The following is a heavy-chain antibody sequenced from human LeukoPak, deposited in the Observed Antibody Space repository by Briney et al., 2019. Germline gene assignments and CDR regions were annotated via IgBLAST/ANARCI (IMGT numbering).Heavy chain of an antibody. Sequence: GGSLRLSCAASGFTFDDYAMHWVRQAPGKGLEWVSLICGDGGSTYYADSVKGRFTISRDNSKNSLYLQMNSLRTEDTALYYCAKDVGIMITFGGVIAPPTDYWGQGTLVTVSS. CDR3: AKDVGIMITFGGVIAPPTDY. J-gene: IGHJ4*02. CDR2: ICGDGGST. D-gene: IGHD3-16*02. CDR1: GFTFDDYA. V-gene: IGHV3-43*02.